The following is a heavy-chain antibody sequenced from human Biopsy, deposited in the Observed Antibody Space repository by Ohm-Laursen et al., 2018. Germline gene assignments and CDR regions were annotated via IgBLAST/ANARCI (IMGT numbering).Heavy chain of an antibody. CDR1: GFTFSDHY. CDR2: SRNKANGYTT. CDR3: ARMFARLGACSGGTCYPGDDY. D-gene: IGHD2-15*01. V-gene: IGHV3-72*01. Sequence: SLRLSCAASGFTFSDHYMEWVRQAPGRGLEWVRRSRNKANGYTTEYAASVKGRFTISRDESETSMYLQMSGLKTEDTAVYYCARMFARLGACSGGTCYPGDDYWGQGTLVTVSS. J-gene: IGHJ4*02.